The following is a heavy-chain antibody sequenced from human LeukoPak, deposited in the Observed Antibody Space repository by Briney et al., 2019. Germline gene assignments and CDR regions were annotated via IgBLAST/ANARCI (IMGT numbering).Heavy chain of an antibody. CDR1: GGTFSSYA. CDR2: IIPIFGTT. CDR3: ARMGGGSGSYYSPWYFDY. Sequence: SVKVSCKASGGTFSSYAISWVRQAPGQGLEWMGGIIPIFGTTHFAQKFQGRVTITADESTTTASLELSSLRSEDTAVYYCARMGGGSGSYYSPWYFDYWGQGTLVTVSS. D-gene: IGHD3-10*01. J-gene: IGHJ4*02. V-gene: IGHV1-69*01.